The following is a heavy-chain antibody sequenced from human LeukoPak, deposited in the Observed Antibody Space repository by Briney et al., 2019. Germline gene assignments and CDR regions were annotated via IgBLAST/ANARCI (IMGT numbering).Heavy chain of an antibody. J-gene: IGHJ4*02. CDR3: AKEKTTGTYYVDY. Sequence: GGSLRLSCAASGFTFSSYWMSWVRQAPGKGLEWVANTKQDGSDKYYVDSVKGRFTISRDNAKNSLYLQMNSLRAEDTAVYYCAKEKTTGTYYVDYWGQGTLVTVSS. CDR2: TKQDGSDK. CDR1: GFTFSSYW. D-gene: IGHD1-7*01. V-gene: IGHV3-7*04.